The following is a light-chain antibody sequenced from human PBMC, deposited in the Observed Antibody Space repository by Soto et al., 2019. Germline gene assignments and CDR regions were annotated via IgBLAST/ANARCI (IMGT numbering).Light chain of an antibody. V-gene: IGKV3-20*01. CDR3: QQYVTPPYT. CDR2: GAS. Sequence: IVLTQSPDTLSLSPGERASLSCRASRSVSFAYVAWYQLRPGQAPRLLIYGASSRATGIPDRFSGSGSGTDFTLTIGRLEPEDSAVYYCQQYVTPPYTFGQGIKLEI. CDR1: RSVSFAY. J-gene: IGKJ2*01.